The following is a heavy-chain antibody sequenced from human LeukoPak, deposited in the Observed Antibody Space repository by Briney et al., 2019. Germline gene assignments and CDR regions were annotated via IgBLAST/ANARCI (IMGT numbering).Heavy chain of an antibody. CDR3: AGLWGVMGYYYGMDV. D-gene: IGHD3-16*01. J-gene: IGHJ6*02. V-gene: IGHV4-39*01. CDR2: IYYSGST. CDR1: GGSISSSSYY. Sequence: PSETLSLTCTVSGGSISSSSYYWGWLRQPPGTGLEWIGSIYYSGSTYYNPSLKSRVTISVDTSKNQFSLKLSSVTAADTAVYYCAGLWGVMGYYYGMDVWGQGTTVTVSS.